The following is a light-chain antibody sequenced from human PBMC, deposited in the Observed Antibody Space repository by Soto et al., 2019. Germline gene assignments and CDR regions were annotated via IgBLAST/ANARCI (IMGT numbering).Light chain of an antibody. V-gene: IGKV3-20*01. J-gene: IGKJ2*01. CDR1: QSVSNSS. CDR2: AAS. CDR3: QVYGNSPMYT. Sequence: EIVLTQSPGTLSLSPGERATFSCRASQSVSNSSLAWYHQKPGQAPRLLLFAASRRATGIPDTFSGSGSGTDFTLTICRLEPEDFAVYYCQVYGNSPMYTFGQGTRLEIK.